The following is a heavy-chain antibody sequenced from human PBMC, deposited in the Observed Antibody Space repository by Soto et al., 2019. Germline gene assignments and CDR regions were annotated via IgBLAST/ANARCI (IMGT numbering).Heavy chain of an antibody. V-gene: IGHV4-39*02. D-gene: IGHD6-19*01. J-gene: IGHJ6*03. Sequence: SETLSLTCTVSGVSISSTGYYWGWIRQPPGKGLEWIGNMYYSGSTYYNPSLKSRVTISVDTSKNHFSLKLRSVTAADTAVYYCARLSVADLNYYYYYMDVWGKGTTVTVSS. CDR3: ARLSVADLNYYYYYMDV. CDR2: MYYSGST. CDR1: GVSISSTGYY.